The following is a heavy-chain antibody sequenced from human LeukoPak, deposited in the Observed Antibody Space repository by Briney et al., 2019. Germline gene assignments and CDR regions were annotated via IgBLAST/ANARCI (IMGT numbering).Heavy chain of an antibody. V-gene: IGHV3-15*01. CDR2: IKSKPYGTTT. J-gene: IGHJ4*02. D-gene: IGHD1-26*01. CDR1: GITFSYPG. CDR3: TTEKWELLDY. Sequence: GGSLTLPCVVSGITFSYPGMVWVRQAPGKGLEWVGRIKSKPYGTTTDYAAPVKGRFTISRDDSKNTLSLQMNSLKTEDTAVYYCTTEKWELLDYWGQGTLVTVSS.